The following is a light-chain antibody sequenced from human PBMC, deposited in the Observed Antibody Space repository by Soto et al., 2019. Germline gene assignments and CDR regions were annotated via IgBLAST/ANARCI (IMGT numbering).Light chain of an antibody. Sequence: DIQMTQSPSSLSASVGDRVTITCRASQGISNYLAWYQQKPGKVPKLLIYAASTLQSGVPSRFSGSGSGTHYTLPISSRQPEDAVTYYCQKYNSGLTFGGGTKVEIK. V-gene: IGKV1-27*01. CDR1: QGISNY. CDR3: QKYNSGLT. J-gene: IGKJ4*01. CDR2: AAS.